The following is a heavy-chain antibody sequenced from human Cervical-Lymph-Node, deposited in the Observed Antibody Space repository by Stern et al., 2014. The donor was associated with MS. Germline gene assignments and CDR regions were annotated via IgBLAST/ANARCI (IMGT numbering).Heavy chain of an antibody. D-gene: IGHD6-13*01. CDR3: ARPADSSSPKYYFDY. Sequence: VQLVQSGAEVKKPGASLKISCKGSGYSFTSYWIGWVRQVPGQGLEWMGCIYPGDSDTKNSPSFHSKVPISADKSISTAYLQWSTLKASDTAMDYCARPADSSSPKYYFDYWGQGTLVTVSS. CDR2: IYPGDSDT. V-gene: IGHV5-51*01. CDR1: GYSFTSYW. J-gene: IGHJ4*02.